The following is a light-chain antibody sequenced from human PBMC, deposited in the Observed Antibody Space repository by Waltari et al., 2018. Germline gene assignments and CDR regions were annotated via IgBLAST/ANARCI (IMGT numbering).Light chain of an antibody. CDR3: QQRGNWPPALT. J-gene: IGKJ4*01. Sequence: EIVLTQSPAPLSLSPGERATLSCRASQSVSSYLAWYQQKPGQAPRLLIYYVSTRETGIPGRFSGSGYGTDVNLNISRREPEDFAVYYWQQRGNWPPALTFGGGSKVEIK. CDR1: QSVSSY. CDR2: YVS. V-gene: IGKV3-11*01.